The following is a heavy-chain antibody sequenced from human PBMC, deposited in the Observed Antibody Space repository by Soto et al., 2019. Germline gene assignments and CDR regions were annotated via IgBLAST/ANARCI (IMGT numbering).Heavy chain of an antibody. V-gene: IGHV4-30-2*01. J-gene: IGHJ4*02. D-gene: IGHD3-22*01. CDR2: IYHSGST. CDR3: ARWGDSSGRTYYFDY. Sequence: ASETLSLTCAVSGGSISSGGYSWSWIRQPPGKGLEWIGYIYHSGSTYYNPSLKSRVTISVDRSKNQFSLKLSSVTAADTAVYYCARWGDSSGRTYYFDYWGQGTLVTVSS. CDR1: GGSISSGGYS.